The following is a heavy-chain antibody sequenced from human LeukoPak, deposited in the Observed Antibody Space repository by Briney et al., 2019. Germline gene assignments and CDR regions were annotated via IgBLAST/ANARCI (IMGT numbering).Heavy chain of an antibody. J-gene: IGHJ4*02. CDR1: GGSIISSNW. Sequence: PSGTLSLTCAVSGGSIISSNWWSWVRQPPGKGLEWIGEIYHSGSTNYNPSLKSRVTILVDKSKSQFSLELTSVTAADTALYYCARGGYCSSTSCYVFDSWGQGTLVTVSS. V-gene: IGHV4-4*02. D-gene: IGHD2-2*01. CDR3: ARGGYCSSTSCYVFDS. CDR2: IYHSGST.